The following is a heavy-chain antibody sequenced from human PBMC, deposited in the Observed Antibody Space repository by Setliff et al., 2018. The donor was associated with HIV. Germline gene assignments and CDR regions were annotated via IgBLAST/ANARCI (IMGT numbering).Heavy chain of an antibody. Sequence: PSETLSLTCTVSSGSVSRSDYYWGWIRQTPGKGLEWIGSIYWSGLTFYNPSLKSRVTISVDTSKNHFSLKLRSVTAEDTAVYYCARFSGSGYDGFDPPRDYWGQGTLVTVSS. CDR2: IYWSGLT. D-gene: IGHD5-12*01. CDR3: ARFSGSGYDGFDPPRDY. V-gene: IGHV4-39*07. CDR1: SGSVSRSDYY. J-gene: IGHJ4*02.